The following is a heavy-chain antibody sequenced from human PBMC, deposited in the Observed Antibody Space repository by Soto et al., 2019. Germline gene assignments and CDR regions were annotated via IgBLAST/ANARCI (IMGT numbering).Heavy chain of an antibody. D-gene: IGHD3-22*01. Sequence: GGSLRLSCAASGFTFTNYWLSWVRQAPGKGLEWVANIKPDGSEKFYVDSLKGRFTMSRDNAKNSLYLQMNGLRADDTAVYYCGRGDYYDTSGPFSDAFDIWGQGTMVTVSS. J-gene: IGHJ3*02. CDR1: GFTFTNYW. V-gene: IGHV3-7*04. CDR2: IKPDGSEK. CDR3: GRGDYYDTSGPFSDAFDI.